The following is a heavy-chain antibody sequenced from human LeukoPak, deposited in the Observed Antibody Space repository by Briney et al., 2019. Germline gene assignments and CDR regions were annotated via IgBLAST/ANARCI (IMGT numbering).Heavy chain of an antibody. CDR3: ARGADYYGSGSYYNNAFDI. Sequence: PSETLSLTCTVSGGSISSYYWSWIRQPPGKGLEWIGYIYYSGSTNYNPSLKSRVTISVDTSKNQFSLKLSSVTAADTAVYYCARGADYYGSGSYYNNAFDIRGQGTMVTVSS. D-gene: IGHD3-10*01. CDR2: IYYSGST. V-gene: IGHV4-59*01. CDR1: GGSISSYY. J-gene: IGHJ3*02.